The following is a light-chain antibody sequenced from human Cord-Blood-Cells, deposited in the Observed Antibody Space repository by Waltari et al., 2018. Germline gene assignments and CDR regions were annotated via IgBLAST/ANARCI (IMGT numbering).Light chain of an antibody. Sequence: QSALTHPASVSGSPGQSITISCTGTSRDVGGYNYVSWYQQHPGKAPKLMIYDVSNRPSGVSNRFSGSKSGNTASLTISGLQAEDEADYYCSSYTSSSTLYVFGTGTKVTVL. CDR1: SRDVGGYNY. V-gene: IGLV2-14*01. CDR3: SSYTSSSTLYV. CDR2: DVS. J-gene: IGLJ1*01.